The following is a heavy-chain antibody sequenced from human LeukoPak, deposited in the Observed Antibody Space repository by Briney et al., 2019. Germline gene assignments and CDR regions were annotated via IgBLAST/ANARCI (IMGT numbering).Heavy chain of an antibody. CDR3: AKVYTGSYYVDAFDI. Sequence: GGSLRLSCAASGFTFSSYSMNWVRQAPGKGLEWVSYISSSGSYIYYADSVKGRFTISRDNARNSLYLQMNSLTAEDTAVYYCAKVYTGSYYVDAFDIWGQGTLVTVSS. CDR2: ISSSGSYI. J-gene: IGHJ3*02. V-gene: IGHV3-21*04. CDR1: GFTFSSYS. D-gene: IGHD1-26*01.